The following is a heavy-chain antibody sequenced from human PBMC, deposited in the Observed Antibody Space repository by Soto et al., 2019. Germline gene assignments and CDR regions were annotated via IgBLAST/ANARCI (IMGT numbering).Heavy chain of an antibody. CDR2: IDPSDSYT. J-gene: IGHJ4*02. CDR3: ARHGNPYGSGSYRHFDS. CDR1: GYRFTSYW. D-gene: IGHD3-10*01. V-gene: IGHV5-10-1*01. Sequence: GESLKISCKGSGYRFTSYWISWVRQMPGKGLEWMGRIDPSDSYTNYSPSFQGHVTISADKSISTAYLQCSSLKASDTAMYYCARHGNPYGSGSYRHFDSWGQGTLVTVSS.